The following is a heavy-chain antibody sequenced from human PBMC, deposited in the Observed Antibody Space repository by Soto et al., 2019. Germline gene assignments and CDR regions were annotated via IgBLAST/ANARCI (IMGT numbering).Heavy chain of an antibody. J-gene: IGHJ6*02. CDR2: INPSGGST. CDR3: ARDRVSSDGYYYYYGMDV. V-gene: IGHV1-46*01. CDR1: GYPLTSDY. Sequence: ASVKVSCKASGYPLTSDYMHWVRQAPRQGLEWMGIINPSGGSTSYAQKFQGRVTMTRDTSTSTVYMELSSLRSEDTAVYYCARDRVSSDGYYYYYGMDVWGQGTTVTGSS. D-gene: IGHD3-16*02.